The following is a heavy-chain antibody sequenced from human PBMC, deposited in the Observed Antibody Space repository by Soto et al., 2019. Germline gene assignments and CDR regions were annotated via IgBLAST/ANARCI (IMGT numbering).Heavy chain of an antibody. CDR3: AKDLWVSPYADY. V-gene: IGHV3-23*01. D-gene: IGHD1-26*01. CDR1: GFTFSSYA. J-gene: IGHJ4*02. Sequence: GGSLRLSCAASGFTFSSYAMNWVCQAPGKGLEWVSSISGSGTNTYYADSVKGRFTISRDNSKNTLYLQMNSLRAEDTAVYFCAKDLWVSPYADYWGQGTLVTVSS. CDR2: ISGSGTNT.